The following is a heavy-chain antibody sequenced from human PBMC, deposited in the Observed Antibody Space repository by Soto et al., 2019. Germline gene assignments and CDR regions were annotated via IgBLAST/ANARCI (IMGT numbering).Heavy chain of an antibody. CDR2: ISGSGGRN. V-gene: IGHV3-23*01. CDR3: ARDRVLRFLEWLPYYGMDV. J-gene: IGHJ6*02. Sequence: GSLRLSCAASGFTCSSYAMSWVRQAPGKGLEWVSAISGSGGRNYYADSVKGRFTISRDNAKNSLYLQMNSLRAEDTAVYYCARDRVLRFLEWLPYYGMDVWGQGTTVTVSS. D-gene: IGHD3-3*01. CDR1: GFTCSSYA.